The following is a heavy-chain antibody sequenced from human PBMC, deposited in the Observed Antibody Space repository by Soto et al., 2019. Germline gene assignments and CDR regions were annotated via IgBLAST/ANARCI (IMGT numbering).Heavy chain of an antibody. V-gene: IGHV3-7*02. Sequence: EVQLVESGGGLVQPGGSLRLSCAASGFTFSTYWMNWVRQAPGKGLEWVANIKQDGSEKNYVDSVKGRFTISRDNAKNSLYLQMNSLRAEGTAMYYCASGSGGWYGVDFWGQGTLVTVSS. D-gene: IGHD6-19*01. CDR2: IKQDGSEK. J-gene: IGHJ4*02. CDR3: ASGSGGWYGVDF. CDR1: GFTFSTYW.